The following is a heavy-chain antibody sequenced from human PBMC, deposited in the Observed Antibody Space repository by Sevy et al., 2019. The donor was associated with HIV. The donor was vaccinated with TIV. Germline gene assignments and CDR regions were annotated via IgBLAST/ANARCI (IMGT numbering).Heavy chain of an antibody. Sequence: ASVKVSCKASGYTFITYGITWVRQAPGQGLEWMGWISGYNVHTKYARELQGRVTITTDTSTSTAYLELRSLTSDDTAVYYGARTGYSTLDRVAAADSSLDFWGQGTLVTVSS. CDR2: ISGYNVHT. CDR3: ARTGYSTLDRVAAADSSLDF. CDR1: GYTFITYG. V-gene: IGHV1-18*01. J-gene: IGHJ4*02. D-gene: IGHD6-13*01.